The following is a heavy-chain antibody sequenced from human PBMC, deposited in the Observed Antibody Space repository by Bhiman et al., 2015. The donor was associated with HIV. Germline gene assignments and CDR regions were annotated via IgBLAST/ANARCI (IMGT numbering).Heavy chain of an antibody. CDR3: ARAARELGDWYFDL. J-gene: IGHJ2*01. D-gene: IGHD6-6*01. CDR1: GFSFSSYG. V-gene: IGHV3-30*02. Sequence: QVQLVESGGGVVQPGGSLRLSCAAAGFSFSSYGMHWVRQAPGKGLEWVAFIRYDTNAKYYADSVKGRFTISRDNSNNTLYLRMESLRVEDTAVYYCARAARELGDWYFDLWGRGTLVTVSS. CDR2: IRYDTNAK.